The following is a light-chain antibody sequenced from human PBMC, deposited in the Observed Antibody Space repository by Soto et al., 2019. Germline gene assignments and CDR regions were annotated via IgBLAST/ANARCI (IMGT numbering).Light chain of an antibody. CDR2: AAS. Sequence: DIQMTQSPSFVSASVGDRVTITCRASQGISSWLAWYQHKPGRAPKLLIHAASSLESGVPSRFSGSGCGTDFTLTLSSLQPEDVATFYCHHTTCFALTFGGGTKVEIK. CDR3: HHTTCFALT. J-gene: IGKJ4*01. CDR1: QGISSW. V-gene: IGKV1-12*01.